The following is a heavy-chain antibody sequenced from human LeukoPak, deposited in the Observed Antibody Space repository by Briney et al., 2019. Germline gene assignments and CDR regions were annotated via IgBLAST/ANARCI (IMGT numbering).Heavy chain of an antibody. J-gene: IGHJ4*02. CDR2: ITSSSGYV. CDR1: GFTISSYD. V-gene: IGHV3-21*01. Sequence: GGSLRLSCAASGFTISSYDMNWVSQAPGKGLEWVSSITSSSGYVYYADSVRGRFTISRDNSRNSLALQMDSLRAEDTAVYYCASCSNTNCPRLWGQGTLVTVSS. CDR3: ASCSNTNCPRL. D-gene: IGHD2-2*01.